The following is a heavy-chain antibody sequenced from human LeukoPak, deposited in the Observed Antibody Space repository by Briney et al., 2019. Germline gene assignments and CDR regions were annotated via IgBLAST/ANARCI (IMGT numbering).Heavy chain of an antibody. D-gene: IGHD4-17*01. J-gene: IGHJ5*02. V-gene: IGHV4-59*01. CDR3: ARGNNDYGDYDRWFDP. CDR1: GGSISSYY. Sequence: SETLSLTCTVSGGSISSYYWSWIRQPPGKGLEWIGYIYYSGSTNYNPSLKSRVTISVDTSKNQFSLKLSSVTAADTAVYYCARGNNDYGDYDRWFDPWGQGTLVTVSS. CDR2: IYYSGST.